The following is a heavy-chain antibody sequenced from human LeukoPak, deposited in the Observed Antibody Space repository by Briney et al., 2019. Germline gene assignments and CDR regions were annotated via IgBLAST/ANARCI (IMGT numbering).Heavy chain of an antibody. CDR3: MTSGGRSDDA. CDR1: GFTFSTHA. J-gene: IGHJ4*02. D-gene: IGHD1-14*01. V-gene: IGHV3-23*01. Sequence: GGSLRLSCAASGFTFSTHAMTWVRQAPGKGLEWVSAISRSGDKYYADSVRGRFTISRDNSKNTVYLQLNNLRAEDTAVYYCMTSGGRSDDAWGQGTQVTVS. CDR2: ISRSGDK.